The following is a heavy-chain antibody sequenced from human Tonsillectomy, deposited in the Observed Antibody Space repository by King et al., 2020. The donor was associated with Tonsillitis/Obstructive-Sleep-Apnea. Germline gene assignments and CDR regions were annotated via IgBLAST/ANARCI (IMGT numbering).Heavy chain of an antibody. V-gene: IGHV3-11*05. D-gene: IGHD6-13*01. J-gene: IGHJ4*02. CDR1: EFTFSDYY. Sequence: VQLVESGGGFVKPGGSLRLSCAASEFTFSDYYMSWIRQAPGKGLEWSSYISSSSSSSSYTNYADSVKGRFTISRDNAKKSLYLQMNSLRVEDTAVYYCASGSDSWSGVSRFNYWGQGTLVTVSS. CDR3: ASGSDSWSGVSRFNY. CDR2: ISSSSSSSS.